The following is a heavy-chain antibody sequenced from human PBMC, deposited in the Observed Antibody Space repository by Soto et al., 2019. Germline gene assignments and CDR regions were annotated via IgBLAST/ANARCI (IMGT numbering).Heavy chain of an antibody. Sequence: EVQLVESGGGLVQPGGSLRLSCAASGFTFSSYAMHWVRQAPGKGLEYVSAISSNGGSTYYANSVKGRFTISRDNSKNTRYLQMGSLRAEDMAVYYCARVYSSSWYTLDYWGQGTLVTVSS. CDR1: GFTFSSYA. J-gene: IGHJ4*02. CDR2: ISSNGGST. D-gene: IGHD6-13*01. CDR3: ARVYSSSWYTLDY. V-gene: IGHV3-64*01.